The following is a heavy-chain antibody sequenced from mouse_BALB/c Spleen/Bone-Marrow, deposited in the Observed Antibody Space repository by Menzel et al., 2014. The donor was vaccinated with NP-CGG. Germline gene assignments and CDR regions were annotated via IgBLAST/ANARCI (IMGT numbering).Heavy chain of an antibody. Sequence: QVQLKQSGGELMKPGASVKISCKATGYTFSNYWIQWVKQRPGHGPEWIGEILPGSDNTNYNEKFKGKATFTADTSSNTAYMQLNSLTSEDSAVYYCARGNPFDFWGQGTPLTVSS. V-gene: IGHV1-9*01. CDR2: ILPGSDNT. J-gene: IGHJ2*01. CDR1: GYTFSNYW. CDR3: ARGNPFDF.